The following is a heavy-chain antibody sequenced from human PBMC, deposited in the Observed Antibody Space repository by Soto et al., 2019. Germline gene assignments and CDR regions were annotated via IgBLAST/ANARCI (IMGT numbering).Heavy chain of an antibody. D-gene: IGHD6-19*01. CDR1: GYTFTSYA. Sequence: VASVKVSCKASGYTFTSYAMHWVRQAPGQRLEWMGWINAGNGNTKYSQKFQGRVTITRDTSASTAYMELSSLRSEDTAVYYCARDRSAVAEVVFDYWGQGTLVTVSS. J-gene: IGHJ4*02. V-gene: IGHV1-3*01. CDR3: ARDRSAVAEVVFDY. CDR2: INAGNGNT.